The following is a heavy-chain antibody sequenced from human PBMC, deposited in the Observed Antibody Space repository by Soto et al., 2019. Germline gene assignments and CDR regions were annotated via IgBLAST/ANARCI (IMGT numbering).Heavy chain of an antibody. V-gene: IGHV1-46*04. CDR1: GYTFADYS. CDR3: ARLSRITFIVN. CDR2: IDPSTGTA. Sequence: QVRLVQSGAEVKSPGTSVKVSCQTSGYTFADYSIHWVRQAPGQGLEYMGNIDPSTGTADSAQTLQDRTSMTNDASTSTVYMELNNLRSADTAVYYCARLSRITFIVNWGQGTLVTVSS. J-gene: IGHJ4*02. D-gene: IGHD3-10*01.